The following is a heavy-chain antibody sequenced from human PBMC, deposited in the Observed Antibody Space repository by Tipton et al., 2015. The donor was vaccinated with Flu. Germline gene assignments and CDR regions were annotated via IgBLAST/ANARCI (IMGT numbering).Heavy chain of an antibody. CDR3: AGGSGSGTFMIFGF. CDR1: GGSLSSYY. J-gene: IGHJ4*02. D-gene: IGHD3-10*01. CDR2: IYTSGGT. Sequence: LRLSCTVSGGSLSSYYWSWIRQPAGKGLEWIGRIYTSGGTKFNPSLRGRLTMSVDASKKEFSLKLSSVTAADTAVYYCAGGSGSGTFMIFGFWGQGTLVTVSS. V-gene: IGHV4-4*07.